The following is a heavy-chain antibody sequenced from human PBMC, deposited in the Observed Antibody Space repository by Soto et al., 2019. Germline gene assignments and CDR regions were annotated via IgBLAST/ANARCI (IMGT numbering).Heavy chain of an antibody. CDR1: GYTFTIYG. Sequence: GASVKVSCKASGYTFTIYGISWVRQAPGQGLEWMGWISAYNGNTNYAQKLQGRVTMTTDTSTSTAYMELRSLRSDDTAVYYCAARELLRGYYYYGMDVWGQGTTVTVSS. CDR2: ISAYNGNT. J-gene: IGHJ6*02. V-gene: IGHV1-18*01. CDR3: AARELLRGYYYYGMDV. D-gene: IGHD1-26*01.